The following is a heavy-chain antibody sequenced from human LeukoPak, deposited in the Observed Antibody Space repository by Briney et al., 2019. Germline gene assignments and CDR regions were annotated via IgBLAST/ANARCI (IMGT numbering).Heavy chain of an antibody. V-gene: IGHV1-2*02. CDR1: GYTFTGYY. D-gene: IGHD6-13*01. Sequence: ASVKVSCKASGYTFTGYYMHWVRQAPGQGLEWMGWINPNSGGTNYTQKFQGRVTMTRDTSISTAYMELSRLRSDDTAVYYCARVPQRRTGIAAAVYWGQGTLDTVSS. CDR3: ARVPQRRTGIAAAVY. CDR2: INPNSGGT. J-gene: IGHJ4*02.